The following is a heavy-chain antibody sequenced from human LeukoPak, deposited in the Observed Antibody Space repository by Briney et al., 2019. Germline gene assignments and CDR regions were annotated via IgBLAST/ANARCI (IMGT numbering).Heavy chain of an antibody. CDR2: ISTYNDKT. CDR3: AREANSLLWFGELFNYYYYMVV. J-gene: IGHJ6*03. CDR1: GYTFTNYG. V-gene: IGHV1-18*01. D-gene: IGHD3-10*01. Sequence: ASVKVSCKASGYTFTNYGISWVRQAPGQGLEWMGWISTYNDKTDYAQELEGRVTMNTDTSTSTAYMELRSLRSDDTAVYYCAREANSLLWFGELFNYYYYMVVWGKGTTVTVSS.